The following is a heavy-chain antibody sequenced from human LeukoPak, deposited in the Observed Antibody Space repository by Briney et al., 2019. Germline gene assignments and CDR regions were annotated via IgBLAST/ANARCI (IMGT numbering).Heavy chain of an antibody. CDR3: AKRPPVAGSLTLDY. J-gene: IGHJ4*02. D-gene: IGHD6-19*01. V-gene: IGHV3-30*07. CDR1: GFTFSSYA. CDR2: ISYDGSNK. Sequence: GGSLRLSCAASGFTFSSYAMHWVHQAPGKGLEWVAVISYDGSNKYYADSVKGRFTISRDNSKNTVYLQMNSLRAEDTAIYYCAKRPPVAGSLTLDYWGQGTRVIVSS.